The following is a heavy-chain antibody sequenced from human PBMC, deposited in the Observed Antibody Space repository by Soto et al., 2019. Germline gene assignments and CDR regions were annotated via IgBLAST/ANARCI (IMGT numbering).Heavy chain of an antibody. J-gene: IGHJ4*02. CDR3: ARGLLWFGGSANYFDY. V-gene: IGHV5-51*01. CDR2: IYPGDSDT. CDR1: GYSFTSYW. D-gene: IGHD3-10*01. Sequence: GESLKISCKGSGYSFTSYWIGWVRQMPGKGLEWMGIIYPGDSDTRYSPSFQGQVTISADKSISTAYLQWSSLKASDTAMYYCARGLLWFGGSANYFDYWGQGTLVTVSS.